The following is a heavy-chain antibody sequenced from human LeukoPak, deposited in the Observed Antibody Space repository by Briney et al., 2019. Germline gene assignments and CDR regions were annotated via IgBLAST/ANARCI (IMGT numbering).Heavy chain of an antibody. J-gene: IGHJ5*02. Sequence: SGTLSLTCAVSGGSISSSNWWSWVSQPPGKGLEWIGEIYHSGSTNYDPSLKSRVTISVDKSKNQFSLKLSSVTAADTAVYYCASKITMVRGVIMGWFDPWGQGTLVTVSS. CDR1: GGSISSSNW. V-gene: IGHV4-4*02. CDR3: ASKITMVRGVIMGWFDP. CDR2: IYHSGST. D-gene: IGHD3-10*01.